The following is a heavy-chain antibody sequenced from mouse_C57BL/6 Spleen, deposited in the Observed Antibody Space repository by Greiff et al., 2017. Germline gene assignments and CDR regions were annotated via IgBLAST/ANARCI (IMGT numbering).Heavy chain of an antibody. J-gene: IGHJ1*03. Sequence: QVQLQQPGAELVKPGASVKLSCKASGYTFTSYWMQWVKQRPGQGLEWIGEIDPSDSYTNYNQKFKGKATLTVDTSSSTAYMQLSSLTSEDSAVYYCARRYYYGSSSPWYFDVWGTGTTVTVSS. CDR2: IDPSDSYT. V-gene: IGHV1-50*01. CDR3: ARRYYYGSSSPWYFDV. D-gene: IGHD1-1*01. CDR1: GYTFTSYW.